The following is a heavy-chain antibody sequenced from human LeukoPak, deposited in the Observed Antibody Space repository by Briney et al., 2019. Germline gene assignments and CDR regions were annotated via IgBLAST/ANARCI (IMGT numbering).Heavy chain of an antibody. CDR1: GESFSGDY. CDR3: ARGRWLQYET. V-gene: IGHV4-34*01. D-gene: IGHD5-24*01. CDR2: INQSGST. J-gene: IGHJ5*02. Sequence: SETLSLTCGVYGESFSGDYWSWIRQPPGKGLEWIGGINQSGSTNYIPSLKSRVTISVDTSKNQFSLKLISVTAADTAVYYCARGRWLQYETWGQGTLVTVSS.